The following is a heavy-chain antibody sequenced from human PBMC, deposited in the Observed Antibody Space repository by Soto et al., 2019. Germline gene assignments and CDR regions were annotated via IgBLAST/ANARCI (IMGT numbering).Heavy chain of an antibody. CDR1: GFTFSNYG. J-gene: IGHJ4*02. V-gene: IGHV3-33*01. Sequence: QVQLVESGGGVVQSGRSLRLSCAASGFTFSNYGMHWVRQAPGKGLEWVAVIWYDGSNKYYADSVKGRFTISRDNSKNTLYLHMNSLRAEDTAVYYCAREREDYGDSVGYFDYWGQGILVTVSS. CDR3: AREREDYGDSVGYFDY. D-gene: IGHD4-17*01. CDR2: IWYDGSNK.